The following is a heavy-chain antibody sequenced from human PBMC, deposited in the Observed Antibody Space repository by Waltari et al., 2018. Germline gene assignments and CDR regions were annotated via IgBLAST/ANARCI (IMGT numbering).Heavy chain of an antibody. CDR1: GGSISSYY. J-gene: IGHJ4*02. CDR3: ATTMGRYCSGGSCYPY. Sequence: QVQLQESGPGLVKPSATLSLTCTVSGGSISSYYRRWIRPPPGKGLEWIGYIYYSGSTNYNPSLKSRVTISVDTSKNQFSLKLSSVTAADTAVYYCATTMGRYCSGGSCYPYWGQGTLVTVSS. CDR2: IYYSGST. D-gene: IGHD2-15*01. V-gene: IGHV4-59*01.